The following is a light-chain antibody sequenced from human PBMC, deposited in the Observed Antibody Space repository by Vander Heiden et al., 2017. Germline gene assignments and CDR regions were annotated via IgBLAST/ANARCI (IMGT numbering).Light chain of an antibody. V-gene: IGKV1-5*03. J-gene: IGKJ3*01. CDR2: KAS. CDR3: LQYNGYGHS. CDR1: QSISSW. Sequence: DIQMTQSPSTLSASVGDRVTITCRASQSISSWLAWYQQKPGKAPKLLIYKASGLESGVPSRFSGSGSGTEFTLTMSSLQPDDFATYYCLQYNGYGHSFGPGTKVDIK.